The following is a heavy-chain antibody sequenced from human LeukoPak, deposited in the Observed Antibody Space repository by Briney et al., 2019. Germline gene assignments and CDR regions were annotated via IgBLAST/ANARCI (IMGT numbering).Heavy chain of an antibody. J-gene: IGHJ3*02. D-gene: IGHD6-19*01. CDR3: ARDHHGISSGWFDAFDI. CDR1: GFTFSSYS. V-gene: IGHV3-21*01. CDR2: ISSSSTYI. Sequence: GGSLRLSCAASGFTFSSYSMNWVRQAPGKGLDWVSSISSSSTYIYYADSVKGRFTISRDNSKNTLFLQMNSLRAEDTAVYYCARDHHGISSGWFDAFDIWGQGTMVTVSS.